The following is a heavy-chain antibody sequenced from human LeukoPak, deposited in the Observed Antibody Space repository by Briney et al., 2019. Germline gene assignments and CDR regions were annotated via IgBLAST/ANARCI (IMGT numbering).Heavy chain of an antibody. Sequence: SETLSLTCSVSDDAISTTAYYWGWVRQSPGKGLELNASIFYNGDTYNDSSIKTRISISIDTSKTQSSLNLNSMTAADSGVYYCARHVRFIGFGELLAFDTWGQGTRVIVSS. CDR2: IFYNGDT. V-gene: IGHV4-39*01. J-gene: IGHJ4*02. CDR1: DDAISTTAYY. D-gene: IGHD3-10*01. CDR3: ARHVRFIGFGELLAFDT.